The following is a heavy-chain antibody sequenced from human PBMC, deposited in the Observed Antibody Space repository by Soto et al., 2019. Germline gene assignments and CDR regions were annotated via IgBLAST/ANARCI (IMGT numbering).Heavy chain of an antibody. D-gene: IGHD1-1*01. CDR1: GYTFTSYG. CDR3: ARDPGNEDDYYYYYGMDV. Sequence: ASVKVSCKASGYTFTSYGISWVRQAPGQGLEWMGWISAYNGNTNYAQKLQGRVTRTTDKSTSTAYMELRSLRTADTDVYYCARDPGNEDDYYYYYGMDVWGQGTTVTVSS. CDR2: ISAYNGNT. J-gene: IGHJ6*02. V-gene: IGHV1-18*01.